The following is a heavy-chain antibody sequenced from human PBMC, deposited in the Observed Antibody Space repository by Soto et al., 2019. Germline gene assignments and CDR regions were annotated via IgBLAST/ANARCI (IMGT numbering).Heavy chain of an antibody. CDR1: GFTVSSNY. J-gene: IGHJ4*02. V-gene: IGHV3-53*01. CDR3: ARGFNWLDY. D-gene: IGHD5-12*01. CDR2: IYSGGNT. Sequence: EVQLEESGGGLIQPGGSLRLSCAAAGFTVSSNYMTWVRQAPGEGLEWVSVIYSGGNTNYADSVKGRFTISRDNSKNALNLQMNTLRAEDTAVYYCARGFNWLDYWGQGTLVTVSS.